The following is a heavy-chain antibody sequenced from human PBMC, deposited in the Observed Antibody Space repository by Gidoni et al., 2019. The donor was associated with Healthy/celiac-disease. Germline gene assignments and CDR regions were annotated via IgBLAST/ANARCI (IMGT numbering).Heavy chain of an antibody. V-gene: IGHV3-7*01. D-gene: IGHD6-6*01. CDR3: ARAVQLAYYYYYGMDV. J-gene: IGHJ6*02. Sequence: EVQLVESGGGLVQPGGSLRLACAASGFTFVSYWMDWVRQAPGKGLEWVANIKQDGSEKYYVHSVKGRFTISRDNAKNSLYLQMNSLRAEDTAVYYCARAVQLAYYYYYGMDVWGQGTTVTVSS. CDR2: IKQDGSEK. CDR1: GFTFVSYW.